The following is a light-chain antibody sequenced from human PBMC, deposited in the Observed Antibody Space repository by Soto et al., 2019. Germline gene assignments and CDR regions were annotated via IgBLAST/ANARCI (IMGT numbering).Light chain of an antibody. Sequence: QSVLTQPPSASGTPGQTVIISCSGSSPNIGSNTVNWYQQLPGTAPKLLIFSNSQRPSGVPDRFSGSRSGTSASLPITGVQSEDEAHYYCAAWDDGLNALVFGGGTKVTVL. CDR2: SNS. J-gene: IGLJ2*01. V-gene: IGLV1-44*01. CDR1: SPNIGSNT. CDR3: AAWDDGLNALV.